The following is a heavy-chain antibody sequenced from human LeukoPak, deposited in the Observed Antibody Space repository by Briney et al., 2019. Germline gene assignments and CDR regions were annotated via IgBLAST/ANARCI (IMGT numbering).Heavy chain of an antibody. CDR2: IYYSGST. V-gene: IGHV4-39*01. CDR1: GGSISSSSYY. J-gene: IGHJ5*02. D-gene: IGHD3-16*01. Sequence: SETLSLTCTVSGGSISSSSYYWGWIRQPPGKGLEWIGSIYYSGSTYYNPSLKSRVTISVDTSKNQFSLKLSSVTAADTAVYYCARLRYDYAQRFDPWGQGTLVTVSS. CDR3: ARLRYDYAQRFDP.